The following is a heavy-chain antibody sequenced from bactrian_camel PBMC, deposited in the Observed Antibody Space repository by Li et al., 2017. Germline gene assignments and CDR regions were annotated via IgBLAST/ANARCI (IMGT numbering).Heavy chain of an antibody. V-gene: IGHV3S53*01. J-gene: IGHJ6*01. CDR3: AADTEGDWGLVGSDFRY. CDR1: PYTKRC. Sequence: HVQLVESGGGSVQAGGSLRLACTASPYTKRCMGWFRQFPGKEREAVASIDAGGSTRHAVSVDGRFTISKDNAKSTLYLQMNDLKPEDTGVYYCAADTEGDWGLVGSDFRYWGRGTQVTVS. CDR2: IDAGGST. D-gene: IGHD7*01.